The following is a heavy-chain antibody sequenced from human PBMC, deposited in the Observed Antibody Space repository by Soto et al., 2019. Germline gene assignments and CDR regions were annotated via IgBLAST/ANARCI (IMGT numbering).Heavy chain of an antibody. D-gene: IGHD3-3*01. CDR3: ARDSGYDFWYWFDP. V-gene: IGHV1-3*01. Sequence: ASVKVSCKASGYTFTSYAMHWVRQAPGQRLEWMGWINAGNGNTKYSQKFQGRVTITRDTSASTAYMELSSLRSEDTAVYYCARDSGYDFWYWFDPWGQGTLVTVSS. CDR2: INAGNGNT. J-gene: IGHJ5*02. CDR1: GYTFTSYA.